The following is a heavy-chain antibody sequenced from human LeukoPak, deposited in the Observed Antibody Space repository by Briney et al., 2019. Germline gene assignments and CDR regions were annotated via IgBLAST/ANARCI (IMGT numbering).Heavy chain of an antibody. CDR2: ISGSGGST. V-gene: IGHV3-23*01. J-gene: IGHJ4*02. CDR1: GFTFSSYA. Sequence: HPGGSLRLSCAASGFTFSSYAMSWVRQAPGKGLEWVSAISGSGGSTYYADSVKGRFTISRDNSKNTLYLQMNSLRAEDTAVYYCAKVDPYCSGGSCYSTGAGSYWGQGTLVTVSS. D-gene: IGHD2-15*01. CDR3: AKVDPYCSGGSCYSTGAGSY.